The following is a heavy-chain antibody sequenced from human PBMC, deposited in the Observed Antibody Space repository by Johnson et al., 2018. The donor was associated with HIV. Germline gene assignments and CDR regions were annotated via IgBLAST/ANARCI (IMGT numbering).Heavy chain of an antibody. D-gene: IGHD2-21*01. J-gene: IGHJ3*02. V-gene: IGHV3-30*04. CDR3: AKDCVGVWWSRAFDI. CDR1: GFNFSNDA. Sequence: QVQLVESGGGVVQPGRSLRLPCAASGFNFSNDAIHWVRQAPGKGLEWVAIMSYNASNKYYADSVKGRFTISRDNYKNTLYLQMNSLRAEDTAVYYCAKDCVGVWWSRAFDIWGQATMVTVSS. CDR2: MSYNASNK.